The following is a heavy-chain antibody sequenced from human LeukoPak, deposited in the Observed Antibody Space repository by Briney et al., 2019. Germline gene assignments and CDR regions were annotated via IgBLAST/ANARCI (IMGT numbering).Heavy chain of an antibody. CDR3: AREGTYYYGSGSFHY. J-gene: IGHJ4*02. D-gene: IGHD3-10*01. Sequence: SVKVSCKASGGSFSTYAVSWVRQAPGQGLEWMGGFIPLFGTANYAQRFQGRVTITADESTSTAYMELSSLRSEDTAVYYCAREGTYYYGSGSFHYWGQGTLVTVSS. CDR2: FIPLFGTA. V-gene: IGHV1-69*13. CDR1: GGSFSTYA.